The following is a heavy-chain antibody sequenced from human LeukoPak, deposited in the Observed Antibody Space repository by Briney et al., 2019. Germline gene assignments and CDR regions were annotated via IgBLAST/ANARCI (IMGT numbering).Heavy chain of an antibody. CDR2: IYYSGST. D-gene: IGHD5-24*01. Sequence: SETLSLTCTVSGGSISSGGYYWSWIRQHPGKGLEWIGYIYYSGSTYYNPSLKSRVTISVDTSKNQISLKLGSVTAADTAVYYCAREGEVREMTTWGQGTLVTVSS. CDR1: GGSISSGGYY. CDR3: AREGEVREMTT. V-gene: IGHV4-31*03. J-gene: IGHJ4*02.